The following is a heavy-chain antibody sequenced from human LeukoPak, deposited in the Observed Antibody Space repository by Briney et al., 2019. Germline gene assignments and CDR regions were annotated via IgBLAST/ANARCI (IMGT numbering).Heavy chain of an antibody. V-gene: IGHV3-30*04. Sequence: GSLRLSCAASGFTFSSYAMHWVRQAPGKGLEWVAVISYDGSNKYYADSVKGRFTISRDNSKNTLYLQMNSLRAEDTAVYYCARVWWGYCSGGSCYYFDYWGQGTLVTVSS. CDR2: ISYDGSNK. J-gene: IGHJ4*02. CDR3: ARVWWGYCSGGSCYYFDY. CDR1: GFTFSSYA. D-gene: IGHD2-15*01.